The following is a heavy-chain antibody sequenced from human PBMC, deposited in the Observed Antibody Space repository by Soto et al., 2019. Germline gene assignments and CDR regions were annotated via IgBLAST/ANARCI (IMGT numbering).Heavy chain of an antibody. J-gene: IGHJ4*02. CDR3: ASADYYDSSGYYPPYYFDY. V-gene: IGHV1-69*01. Sequence: QVQLVQSGAEVKKPGSSVKVSCKASGGTFSSYAISWVRQAPGQGLEWMGGIIPIFGTANYAQKFQGRVTITADESTSTAYMELSNLRSEDTAVYYCASADYYDSSGYYPPYYFDYWGQGTLVTVSS. CDR1: GGTFSSYA. CDR2: IIPIFGTA. D-gene: IGHD3-22*01.